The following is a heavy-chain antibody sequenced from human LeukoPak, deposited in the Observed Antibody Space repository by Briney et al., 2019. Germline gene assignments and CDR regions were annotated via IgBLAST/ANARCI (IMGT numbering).Heavy chain of an antibody. V-gene: IGHV1-18*01. CDR2: ISAYNGNT. CDR1: GYTFTSYG. Sequence: ASVKVSCKASGYTFTSYGISWVRQAPGQGPEWMGWISAYNGNTNYAQKLQGRVTMTTDTSTSTAYMELRGLRSDDTAVYYCARGYYYDSSGYYLRFDPWGQGTLVTVSS. J-gene: IGHJ5*02. CDR3: ARGYYYDSSGYYLRFDP. D-gene: IGHD3-22*01.